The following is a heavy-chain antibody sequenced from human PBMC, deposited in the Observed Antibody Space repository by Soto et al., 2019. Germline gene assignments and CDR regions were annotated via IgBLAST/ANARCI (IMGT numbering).Heavy chain of an antibody. J-gene: IGHJ3*02. CDR1: GGSFSGYY. V-gene: IGHV4-34*01. CDR2: INHSGST. D-gene: IGHD3-16*02. CDR3: ARGSLREDYIWGRYRYKSAFDI. Sequence: QVQLQQWGAGLLKPSATLSLTCAVYGGSFSGYYWSWIRQPPGKGLEWIGAINHSGSTNYNPSLKSRVTSSVDTSKIQFSLKLSSVTAADTAVYYCARGSLREDYIWGRYRYKSAFDIWGQGTMVTVSS.